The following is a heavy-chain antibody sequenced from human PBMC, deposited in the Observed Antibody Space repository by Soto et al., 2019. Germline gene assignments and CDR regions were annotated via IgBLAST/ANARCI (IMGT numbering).Heavy chain of an antibody. D-gene: IGHD5-12*01. J-gene: IGHJ6*02. V-gene: IGHV3-73*01. CDR1: GFTFSGSA. CDR3: TRPFSYSGYDYYYGMDV. Sequence: GGSLRLSCAASGFTFSGSAMHWVRQASGKGLEWVGRIRSKANSYATAYAASVKGRFTISRDDSKNTAYLQMNSLKTEDTAVYYCTRPFSYSGYDYYYGMDVWGQGTTVTVSS. CDR2: IRSKANSYAT.